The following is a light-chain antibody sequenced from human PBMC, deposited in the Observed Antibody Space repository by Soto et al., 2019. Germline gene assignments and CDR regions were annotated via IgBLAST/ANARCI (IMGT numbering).Light chain of an antibody. CDR1: QGISSY. Sequence: DIHLTQSPSFLSASVGDRVTITCRASQGISSYLAWYQQKPRKAPKLLIYAASTLQSGVPSTFSGSGSGTEFTLTISSLQPEDFATYYCQQLNSYPLTFGGGTKVEIK. CDR2: AAS. V-gene: IGKV1-9*01. J-gene: IGKJ4*01. CDR3: QQLNSYPLT.